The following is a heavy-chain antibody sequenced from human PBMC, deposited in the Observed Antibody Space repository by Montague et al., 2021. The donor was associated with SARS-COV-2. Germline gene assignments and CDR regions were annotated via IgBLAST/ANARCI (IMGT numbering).Heavy chain of an antibody. CDR1: GFTFSSYG. Sequence: SLSISCAASGFTFSSYGMHWVRQAPGKGLEWVAVIWYDGSNKYYADSVKGRFTISRDNSKNTLYLQMNSLRAEDTAVYYCARDLAPYYYDSSGPELVDVWGQGTTVTVSS. CDR2: IWYDGSNK. V-gene: IGHV3-33*01. CDR3: ARDLAPYYYDSSGPELVDV. J-gene: IGHJ6*02. D-gene: IGHD3-22*01.